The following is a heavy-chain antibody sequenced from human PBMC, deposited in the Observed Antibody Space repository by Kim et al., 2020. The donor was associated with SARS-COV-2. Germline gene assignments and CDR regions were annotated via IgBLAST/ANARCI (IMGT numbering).Heavy chain of an antibody. V-gene: IGHV3-23*01. D-gene: IGHD1-20*01. J-gene: IGHJ6*02. CDR1: GFTFSNFA. CDR2: ISGSGDST. Sequence: GGSLRLSCAPSGFTFSNFAMTWVRQAPGKGLEWVSAISGSGDSTYYADSVKGRFTISRDNSANTLFLQMNSLRADDTAVYYCAKRAQGITGDYYNAWDVWGQGTTVTVSS. CDR3: AKRAQGITGDYYNAWDV.